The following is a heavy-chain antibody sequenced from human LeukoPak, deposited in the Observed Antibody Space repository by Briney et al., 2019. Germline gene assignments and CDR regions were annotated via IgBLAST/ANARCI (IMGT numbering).Heavy chain of an antibody. D-gene: IGHD1-26*01. V-gene: IGHV3-23*01. J-gene: IGHJ3*02. CDR1: GFTFSSYA. CDR2: ISGSGGST. Sequence: GGSLGLSCAASGFTFSSYAMSWVRQAPGKGLEWVSAISGSGGSTYYADSVKGRFTISRDNSKNTLYLQMNSLRAEDTAVYYCAYSGSYYEGAFDIWGQGTMVTVSS. CDR3: AYSGSYYEGAFDI.